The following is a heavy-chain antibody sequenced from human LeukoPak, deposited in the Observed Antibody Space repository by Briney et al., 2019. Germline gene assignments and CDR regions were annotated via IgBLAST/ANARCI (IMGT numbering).Heavy chain of an antibody. V-gene: IGHV3-23*01. CDR3: AKEDTLTTVYCDY. CDR1: GFTFSNYG. CDR2: ITDSGGST. Sequence: GGSLRLSCVASGFTFSNYGMSWVRQPPGKGLEGVSAITDSGGSTYYADSVRGRFTISRDDSKNTLYLLMNRLRAEDTAVYYCAKEDTLTTVYCDYWGQGTPVTVSS. J-gene: IGHJ4*02. D-gene: IGHD4-17*01.